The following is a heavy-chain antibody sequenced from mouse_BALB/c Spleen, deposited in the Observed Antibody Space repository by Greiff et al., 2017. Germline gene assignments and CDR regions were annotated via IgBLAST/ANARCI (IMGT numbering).Heavy chain of an antibody. CDR3: ARVYYGNYDWYFDV. Sequence: EVKLVESGPGLVKPSQSLSLTCSVTGYSITSGYYWNWIRQFPGNKLEWMGYISYDGSNNYNPSLKNRISITRDTSKNQFFLKLNSVTTEDTATYYCARVYYGNYDWYFDVWGAGTTVTVSS. V-gene: IGHV3-6*02. D-gene: IGHD2-1*01. J-gene: IGHJ1*01. CDR2: ISYDGSN. CDR1: GYSITSGYY.